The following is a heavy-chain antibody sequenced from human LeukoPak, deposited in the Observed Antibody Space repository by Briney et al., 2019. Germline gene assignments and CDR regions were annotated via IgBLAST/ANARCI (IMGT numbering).Heavy chain of an antibody. Sequence: GGSLRLSCVVSGFTVISTHMSWVRPAPGKGLEWGSIIYRGGSTYYTDSVRGRFTIARDEFKNTVHLQMNSLRAEDTAVYYCARGGSVPSSGYTNYFDYWGQGTLVTASS. CDR1: GFTVISTH. V-gene: IGHV3-66*01. CDR3: ARGGSVPSSGYTNYFDY. J-gene: IGHJ4*02. D-gene: IGHD3-22*01. CDR2: IYRGGST.